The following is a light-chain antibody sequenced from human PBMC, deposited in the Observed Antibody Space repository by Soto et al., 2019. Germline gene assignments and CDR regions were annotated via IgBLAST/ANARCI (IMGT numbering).Light chain of an antibody. V-gene: IGKV1-6*01. CDR1: QGIRND. Sequence: AIQLTQSPSSLSASVGDRVTITCRASQGIRNDLGRYQQKPGKAPKLLIYSASSLQSGVPSRFSGSGSGTDFTLTISSLQPEDFATYYCLQDYNCPLTFGQGTKV. CDR2: SAS. CDR3: LQDYNCPLT. J-gene: IGKJ1*01.